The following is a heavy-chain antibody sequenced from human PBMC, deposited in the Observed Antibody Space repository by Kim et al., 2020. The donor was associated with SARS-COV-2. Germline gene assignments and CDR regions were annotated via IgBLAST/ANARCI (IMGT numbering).Heavy chain of an antibody. D-gene: IGHD3-10*01. Sequence: ASVKVSCKASGNTFTTYAIHWVRQAPGQRLEWMGWINAGNGNIKHSQKFKGRVTISRDTSSTTVYMELSSLTPEDTAVYYCATAGPSGNYYRMLDYWGQGTQVTVS. CDR1: GNTFTTYA. V-gene: IGHV1-3*01. CDR3: ATAGPSGNYYRMLDY. CDR2: INAGNGNI. J-gene: IGHJ4*02.